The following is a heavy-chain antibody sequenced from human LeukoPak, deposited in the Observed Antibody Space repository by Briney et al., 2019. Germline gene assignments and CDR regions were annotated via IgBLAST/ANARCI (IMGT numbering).Heavy chain of an antibody. CDR2: IIPIFGTA. Sequence: SVKVSCKASGYTFASYGISWVRQAPGQGLEWMGGIIPIFGTANYAQKFQGRVTITADKSTSTAYMELSSLRSDDTAMYYCARESVEDESYSSGYTEPFDYWGQGTLVTVSS. CDR1: GYTFASYG. CDR3: ARESVEDESYSSGYTEPFDY. D-gene: IGHD3-22*01. J-gene: IGHJ4*02. V-gene: IGHV1-69*06.